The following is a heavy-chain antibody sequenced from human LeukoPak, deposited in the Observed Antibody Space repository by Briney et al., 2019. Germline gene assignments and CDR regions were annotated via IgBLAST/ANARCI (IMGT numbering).Heavy chain of an antibody. Sequence: SVKVSCKASGGTFISYAISWVRQAPGQGLEWMGGIIPIFGTANYAQKFQGRVTITADESTSTAYMELSSLRSEDTAVYYWARDNNDYGDYERAFDIWGQGTMVTVSS. CDR1: GGTFISYA. D-gene: IGHD4-17*01. CDR2: IIPIFGTA. CDR3: ARDNNDYGDYERAFDI. V-gene: IGHV1-69*13. J-gene: IGHJ3*02.